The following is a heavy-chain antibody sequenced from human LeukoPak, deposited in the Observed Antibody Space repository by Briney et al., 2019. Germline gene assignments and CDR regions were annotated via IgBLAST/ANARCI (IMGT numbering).Heavy chain of an antibody. Sequence: GSLRLSCAASGFTFSSYGMHWVRQAPGKGLEWVAVIWYDGSNKYYADSVKGRFTISRDNAKNSLYLQMNSLRAEDTAIYYCARDPRGQVTVVAGQKYYYYGMDVWGQGTTVTVSS. CDR2: IWYDGSNK. D-gene: IGHD3/OR15-3a*01. V-gene: IGHV3-33*01. J-gene: IGHJ6*02. CDR1: GFTFSSYG. CDR3: ARDPRGQVTVVAGQKYYYYGMDV.